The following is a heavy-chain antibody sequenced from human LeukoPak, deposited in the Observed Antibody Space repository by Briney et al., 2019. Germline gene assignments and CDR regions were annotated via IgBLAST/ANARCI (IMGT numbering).Heavy chain of an antibody. Sequence: KPGGSLTLSCAASGIAVTGNYMSWVRQPPGKGLVWVSFISINTDTFYADSVRGRFPISRGSSENTLFLQMNSLRDEDSAVYYCAIAQSWDELFVSWGQGTLVTVSS. V-gene: IGHV3-69-1*01. D-gene: IGHD1-26*01. CDR1: GIAVTGNY. CDR3: AIAQSWDELFVS. J-gene: IGHJ4*02. CDR2: ISINTDT.